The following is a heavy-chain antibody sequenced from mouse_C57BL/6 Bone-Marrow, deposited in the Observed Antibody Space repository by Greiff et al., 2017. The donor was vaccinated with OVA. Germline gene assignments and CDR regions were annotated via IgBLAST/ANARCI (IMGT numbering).Heavy chain of an antibody. J-gene: IGHJ2*01. CDR3: ARPYYYGRDY. V-gene: IGHV1-58*01. CDR2: IYLGNGYT. CDR1: GYTFTSYG. D-gene: IGHD1-1*01. Sequence: VQLQQSGAELVRPGSSVKMSCKTSGYTFTSYGINWVKQRPGQGLEWIGYIYLGNGYTEYNEKFKGKATLTSDTSSSTAYMQLSSLTSEDSAIYFCARPYYYGRDYWGQGTTLTVSS.